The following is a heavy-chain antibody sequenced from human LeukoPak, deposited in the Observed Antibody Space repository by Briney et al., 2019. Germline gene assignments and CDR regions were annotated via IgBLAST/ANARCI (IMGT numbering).Heavy chain of an antibody. CDR1: GFTFSSYG. D-gene: IGHD1-26*01. CDR3: TARGPDSDSSVAY. J-gene: IGHJ4*02. Sequence: GGSLRLSCAASGFTFSSYGMHWVRQAPGKGLEWVAVIWYDGSNKYYADSVKGRFTISRDNSKNTLYLQMNSLKTEDTAVYYCTARGPDSDSSVAYWGQGTLVTVSS. CDR2: IWYDGSNK. V-gene: IGHV3-33*01.